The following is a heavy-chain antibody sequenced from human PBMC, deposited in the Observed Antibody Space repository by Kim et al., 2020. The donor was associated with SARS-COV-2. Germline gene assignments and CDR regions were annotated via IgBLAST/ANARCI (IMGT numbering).Heavy chain of an antibody. V-gene: IGHV4-34*01. J-gene: IGHJ4*02. D-gene: IGHD6-6*01. CDR3: ARGAWGSSSFFDY. Sequence: YPPSLKSRVPISVDTSKNQFSLKLSSVTAADTAVYYCARGAWGSSSFFDYWGQGTLVTVSS.